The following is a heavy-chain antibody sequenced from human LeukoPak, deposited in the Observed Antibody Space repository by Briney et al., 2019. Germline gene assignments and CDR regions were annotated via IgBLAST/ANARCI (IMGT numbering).Heavy chain of an antibody. CDR2: IYNDGSA. CDR1: GLIVSSHY. CDR3: ARGTWRAVGATKRLGFDY. V-gene: IGHV3-53*01. Sequence: GGSLRLSCAASGLIVSSHYMSWVRQAPGKGLDWVSVIYNDGSAYYADSVKGRFTISRDNSKNTLYLEMNTLKAEDTAVYYCARGTWRAVGATKRLGFDYWGQGTLVTVSS. J-gene: IGHJ4*02. D-gene: IGHD1-26*01.